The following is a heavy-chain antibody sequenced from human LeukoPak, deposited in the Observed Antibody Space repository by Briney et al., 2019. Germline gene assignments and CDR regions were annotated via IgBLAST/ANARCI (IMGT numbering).Heavy chain of an antibody. CDR1: DGSISSYY. Sequence: PSETLSLTCTVSDGSISSYYWSWIRQPPGKGLEWIGYIYYGGSTNYNPSLKSRVTISVDTSKNQFSLKLSSVTAADTAVYYCARHKYGSRSYFDYWGQGTLVTVSS. CDR3: ARHKYGSRSYFDY. V-gene: IGHV4-59*01. CDR2: IYYGGST. D-gene: IGHD3-10*01. J-gene: IGHJ4*02.